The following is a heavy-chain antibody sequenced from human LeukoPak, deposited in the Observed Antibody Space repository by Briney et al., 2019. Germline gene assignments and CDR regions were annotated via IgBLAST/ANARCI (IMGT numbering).Heavy chain of an antibody. CDR1: DGSINGYY. D-gene: IGHD3-22*01. CDR2: MYSGGTT. J-gene: IGHJ4*02. CDR3: ARHYYDSSGYYLPGQNDY. V-gene: IGHV4-59*08. Sequence: SETLSLTCTVSDGSINGYYWSWIRQSPGKGLDWIGYMYSGGTTNYNPSLKSRVTISVDTSKNQFSLKLSSVTAADTAVYYCARHYYDSSGYYLPGQNDYWGQGTLVTVSS.